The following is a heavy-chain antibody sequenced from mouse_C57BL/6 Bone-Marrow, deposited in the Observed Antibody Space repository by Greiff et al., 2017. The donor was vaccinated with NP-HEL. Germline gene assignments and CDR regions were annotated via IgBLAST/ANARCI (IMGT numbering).Heavy chain of an antibody. J-gene: IGHJ4*01. CDR3: ARERRDYDDYAMDY. V-gene: IGHV5-4*01. CDR2: ISDGGSYT. Sequence: EVQRVESGGGLVKPGGSLKLSCAASGFTFSSYAMSWVRQTPEKRLEWVATISDGGSYTYYPENVKGRFTISIDNAKNNLYLQMSHLKSEDTAMYYCARERRDYDDYAMDYWGQGTSVTVSS. CDR1: GFTFSSYA. D-gene: IGHD2-4*01.